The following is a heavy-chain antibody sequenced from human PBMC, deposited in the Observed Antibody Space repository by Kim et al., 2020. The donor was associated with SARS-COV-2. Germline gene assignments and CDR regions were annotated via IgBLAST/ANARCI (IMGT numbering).Heavy chain of an antibody. Sequence: GGSLRLSCAASGFILNDSFLHWVRQASGKGPEWVGHIRGRANSDATVYAASVKGRFIISRDDSQNTAYLQMNSLETEDTAVYYCSSTTEAPASNVYWGQGTLVTVSS. V-gene: IGHV3-73*01. J-gene: IGHJ4*02. CDR2: IRGRANSDAT. CDR1: GFILNDSF. D-gene: IGHD4-4*01. CDR3: SSTTEAPASNVY.